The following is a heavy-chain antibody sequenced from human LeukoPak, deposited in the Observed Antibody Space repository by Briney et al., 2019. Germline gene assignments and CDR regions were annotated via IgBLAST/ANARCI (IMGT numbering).Heavy chain of an antibody. CDR3: ARDSRSPGQLDY. Sequence: GASVKVSCKASGYSFTTYGISWVRQAPGQGLEWMGWISTYNGNTNYAQKLQDRVTMTTDTSTSTAYMELRSLRSDDTAVYYCARDSRSPGQLDYWGQGTLVTISS. V-gene: IGHV1-18*01. J-gene: IGHJ4*02. D-gene: IGHD2-2*01. CDR2: ISTYNGNT. CDR1: GYSFTTYG.